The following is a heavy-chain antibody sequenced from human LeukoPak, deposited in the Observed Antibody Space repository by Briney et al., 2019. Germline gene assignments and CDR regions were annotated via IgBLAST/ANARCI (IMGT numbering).Heavy chain of an antibody. J-gene: IGHJ4*02. CDR2: IYYSGST. D-gene: IGHD1-26*01. V-gene: IGHV4-59*08. CDR3: ARSSVGATTSYFDY. Sequence: PSETLSLTCTVSGGSISSYYWSWIRQPPGKGLECIGYIYYSGSTNYNPSLKSRVTISVDTSKNQFSLKLTSVTAADTAVYYCARSSVGATTSYFDYWGQGTLVTVSS. CDR1: GGSISSYY.